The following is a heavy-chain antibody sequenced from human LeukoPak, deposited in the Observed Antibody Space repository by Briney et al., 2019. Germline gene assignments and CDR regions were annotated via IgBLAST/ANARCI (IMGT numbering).Heavy chain of an antibody. J-gene: IGHJ4*02. Sequence: GASLKISCKGSGYSFTSYWIGWVRPMPGKGLEWMGIIYPGDSDTRYSPSFQGQVTISADKSISTAYLQWSSLKASDTAIYYCARREAVAGTEDFLDYWGQGTLFTVSS. CDR2: IYPGDSDT. D-gene: IGHD6-19*01. V-gene: IGHV5-51*01. CDR3: ARREAVAGTEDFLDY. CDR1: GYSFTSYW.